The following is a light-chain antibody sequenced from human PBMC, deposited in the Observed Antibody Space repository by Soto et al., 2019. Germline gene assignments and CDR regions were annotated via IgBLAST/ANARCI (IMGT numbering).Light chain of an antibody. J-gene: IGKJ2*01. CDR3: QQYESTPPT. V-gene: IGKV4-1*01. CDR2: WAS. CDR1: QSVLYSSNNKNY. Sequence: DIVMTQSPDSLAVSLGERATINCKSSQSVLYSSNNKNYLAWYQQRPGQPPKLLIYWASTRESGVPDRFSGSGSGKDFTRTITSLQAEDVAVYYCQQYESTPPTFGQGTKLEIK.